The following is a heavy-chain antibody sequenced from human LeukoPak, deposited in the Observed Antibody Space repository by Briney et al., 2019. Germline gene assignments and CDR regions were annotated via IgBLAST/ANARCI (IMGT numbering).Heavy chain of an antibody. V-gene: IGHV3-21*01. CDR1: GFTFDDYS. Sequence: GGSLRLSCAASGFTFDDYSMNWVRQAPGKGLEWVSSISSSSSYIYYADSVKGRFTISRDNAKNSLYLQMNSLRAEDTAVYYCAREYSGYGIDAFDIWGQGTMVTVSS. D-gene: IGHD5-12*01. J-gene: IGHJ3*02. CDR2: ISSSSSYI. CDR3: AREYSGYGIDAFDI.